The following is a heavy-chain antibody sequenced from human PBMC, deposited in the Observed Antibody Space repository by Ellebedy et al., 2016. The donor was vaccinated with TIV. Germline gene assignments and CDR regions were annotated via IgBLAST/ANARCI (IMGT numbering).Heavy chain of an antibody. CDR3: VTRTRLPPGRFDY. CDR2: IYYSGST. J-gene: IGHJ4*02. CDR1: GGSVSSGSYY. Sequence: SETLSLXXTVSGGSVSSGSYYWSWIRQPPGKGLEWIGYIYYSGSTNYNPSLKSRVTISVDTSKNQFSLKLSSVTAADTAVYYCVTRTRLPPGRFDYWGQGTLVTVSS. V-gene: IGHV4-61*01. D-gene: IGHD2-21*01.